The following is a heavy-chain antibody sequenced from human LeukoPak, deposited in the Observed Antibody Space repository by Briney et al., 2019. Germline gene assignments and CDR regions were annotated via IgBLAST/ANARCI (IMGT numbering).Heavy chain of an antibody. CDR1: GVSISIYY. CDR2: IYNSGST. Sequence: SETLSLTCTVSGVSISIYYWSWIRQPPGKGLEWIGYIYNSGSTSYNPSLRSRVTISVDTSKNQFSLKLNSVTAADTAVYYCARAPQPTSYGDYGKRYFDLWGRGTLVTVSS. J-gene: IGHJ2*01. D-gene: IGHD4-17*01. CDR3: ARAPQPTSYGDYGKRYFDL. V-gene: IGHV4-59*01.